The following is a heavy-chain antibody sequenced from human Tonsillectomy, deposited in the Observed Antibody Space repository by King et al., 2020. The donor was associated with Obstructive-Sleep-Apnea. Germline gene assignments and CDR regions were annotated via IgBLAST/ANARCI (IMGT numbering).Heavy chain of an antibody. CDR3: AKDMSSGWYGPLDH. V-gene: IGHV3-9*01. Sequence: EVQLVESGGGLVQPGRSLRLSCVASGFTFDDYAMHWVRQSPGKGLEWVSGISWNAGAIGYADSVKGRFTISRDNAKNSLFLQMNSLRPEDTALYYCAKDMSSGWYGPLDHWGQGTLVTVSS. CDR2: ISWNAGAI. D-gene: IGHD6-19*01. CDR1: GFTFDDYA. J-gene: IGHJ4*02.